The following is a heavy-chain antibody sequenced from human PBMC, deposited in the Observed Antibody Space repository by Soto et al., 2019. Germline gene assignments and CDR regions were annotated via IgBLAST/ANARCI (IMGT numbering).Heavy chain of an antibody. V-gene: IGHV4-34*01. CDR1: GGSFSGYY. J-gene: IGHJ4*02. D-gene: IGHD3-3*01. Sequence: SETLSLTCAVYGGSFSGYYWSWIRQPPGKGLEWIGEINHSGSTNYNPSLKSRVTISVDTSKNQFSLKLSSVTAADTAVYYCARGGYYYFWSGYLRPLRYWGQGTLVTVSS. CDR3: ARGGYYYFWSGYLRPLRY. CDR2: INHSGST.